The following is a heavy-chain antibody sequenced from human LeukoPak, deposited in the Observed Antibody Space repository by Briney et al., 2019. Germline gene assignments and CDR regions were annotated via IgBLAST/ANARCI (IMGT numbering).Heavy chain of an antibody. Sequence: GASVKVSCKASGGTFSSYAISWVRQAPGQGLEWMGRIIPILGIANYAQKFQGRVTITADKSTSTAYMELSSLRSEDTAVYYCASAEDYDILTGYSGYGMDVWGQGTTVTVSS. CDR1: GGTFSSYA. D-gene: IGHD3-9*01. J-gene: IGHJ6*02. V-gene: IGHV1-69*04. CDR2: IIPILGIA. CDR3: ASAEDYDILTGYSGYGMDV.